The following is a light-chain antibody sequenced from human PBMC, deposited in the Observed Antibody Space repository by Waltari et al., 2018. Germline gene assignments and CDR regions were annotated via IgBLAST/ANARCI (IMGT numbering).Light chain of an antibody. CDR3: QQYGSSPQWT. CDR1: QSVSSSY. J-gene: IGKJ1*01. Sequence: EIVLTQSPGTLSLSPGERATLSCRASQSVSSSYLAWYQQKPGQPPRLLIYGASSRATGIPDRFSGSGSGTDFTLTISRLEPEDFAVYYCQQYGSSPQWTFGQGTKVEIK. CDR2: GAS. V-gene: IGKV3-20*01.